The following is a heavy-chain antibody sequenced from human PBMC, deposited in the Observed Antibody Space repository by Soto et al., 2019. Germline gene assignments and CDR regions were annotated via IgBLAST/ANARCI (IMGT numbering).Heavy chain of an antibody. CDR1: GYTFSSYA. J-gene: IGHJ4*02. V-gene: IGHV1-3*01. CDR3: ARDTGDGTFEF. Sequence: GASVKVSCKASGYTFSSYAMHWVRQAPGQRLEWMGWINAGYGNTKSSQKVQDRVTISRDTSASTAYMELTSLRSEDTAVYYCARDTGDGTFEFWGQRTLITVSS. CDR2: INAGYGNT. D-gene: IGHD7-27*01.